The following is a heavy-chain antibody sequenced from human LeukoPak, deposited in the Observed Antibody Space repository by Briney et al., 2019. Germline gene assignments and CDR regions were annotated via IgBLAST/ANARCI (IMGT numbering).Heavy chain of an antibody. V-gene: IGHV3-23*01. CDR1: GLTFSSYA. CDR2: ISGSGGTT. D-gene: IGHD1-26*01. CDR3: AKSVSPGGYVGSLYFFDD. J-gene: IGHJ4*02. Sequence: GGSLRLSCAASGLTFSSYAMSWVRQAPGKGLEWVSTISGSGGTTYYADSVEGQFTISRDDSKNTVSLQMNSLRAEDTAIYYCAKSVSPGGYVGSLYFFDDWGQGTLVTVSS.